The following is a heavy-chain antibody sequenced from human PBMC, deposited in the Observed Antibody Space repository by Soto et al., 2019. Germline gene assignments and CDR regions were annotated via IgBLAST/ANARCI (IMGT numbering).Heavy chain of an antibody. CDR1: GYSFTSYW. D-gene: IGHD3-16*01. J-gene: IGHJ5*02. Sequence: PGESLKISCKGSGYSFTSYWISWVRQMPGKGLEWMGRIDPSDSYTNYSPSFQGHIAISIDKSINTAYLQWSSLKASDTAIYYCERNQGGTDWIATWGQGTLVTVSS. V-gene: IGHV5-10-1*01. CDR2: IDPSDSYT. CDR3: ERNQGGTDWIAT.